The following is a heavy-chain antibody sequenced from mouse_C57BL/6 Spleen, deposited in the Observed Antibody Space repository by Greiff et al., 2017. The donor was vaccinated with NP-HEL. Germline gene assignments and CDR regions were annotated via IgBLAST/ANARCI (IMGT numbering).Heavy chain of an antibody. D-gene: IGHD1-1*01. J-gene: IGHJ2*01. Sequence: EVMVVESEGGLVQPGSSMKLSCTASGFTFSDYYMAWVRQVPEKGLEWVANINYDGSSTYYLDSLKSRFIISRDNAKNILYLQMSSLKSENTATYYCARVYYYGSSSYFDYWGQGTTLTVSS. CDR1: GFTFSDYY. CDR3: ARVYYYGSSSYFDY. CDR2: INYDGSST. V-gene: IGHV5-16*01.